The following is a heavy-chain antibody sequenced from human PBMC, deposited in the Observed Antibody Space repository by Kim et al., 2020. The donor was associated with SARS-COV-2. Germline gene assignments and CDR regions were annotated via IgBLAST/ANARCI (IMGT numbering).Heavy chain of an antibody. Sequence: RANTTYNPTLKSRVTISIDTSKKQFSLKMTSVTAADTAVYYCARGITIFEAWGQGTLVTVSS. CDR2: RANT. J-gene: IGHJ5*02. V-gene: IGHV4-34*01. D-gene: IGHD3-3*01. CDR3: ARGITIFEA.